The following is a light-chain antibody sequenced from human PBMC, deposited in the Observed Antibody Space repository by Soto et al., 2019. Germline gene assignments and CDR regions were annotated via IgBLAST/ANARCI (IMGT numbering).Light chain of an antibody. Sequence: QSALTQPRSVSGSPGQSVTISCTGTSSDVGGYNYVSWYRQHPGNAPKLMIYDVSKRPSGVPDRFSGSKSGNTASLTISGLQAEDEADYYCCSYAGSYTWVFVTGTKVTVL. CDR1: SSDVGGYNY. CDR3: CSYAGSYTWV. CDR2: DVS. V-gene: IGLV2-11*01. J-gene: IGLJ1*01.